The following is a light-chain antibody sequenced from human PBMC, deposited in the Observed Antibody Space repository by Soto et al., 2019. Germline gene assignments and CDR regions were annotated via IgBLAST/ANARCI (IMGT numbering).Light chain of an antibody. Sequence: EIVLTQSPATLSLSPGERATLSCRASQSVSSYLAWYQQKPGQAPRLLIYDASNWATGIPARFSGSGSGTDFTLTISSLEPEDFAVYYCKQRSNSPTFGGGTKVEIK. CDR3: KQRSNSPT. J-gene: IGKJ4*01. V-gene: IGKV3-11*01. CDR1: QSVSSY. CDR2: DAS.